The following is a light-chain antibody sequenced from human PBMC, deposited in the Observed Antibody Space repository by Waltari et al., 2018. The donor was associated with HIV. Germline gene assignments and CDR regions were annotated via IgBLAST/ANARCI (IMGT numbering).Light chain of an antibody. CDR3: SSFAGSNEL. CDR1: TSAIHDYNS. J-gene: IGLJ2*01. Sequence: HSALPHPPSASGSPGQSVNMSSTLATSAIHDYNSISWYQHYSGKAPKLIIFEVTKRPSGVPDRFSGSTSGKTASLIVSGLQAEDEAVYFCSSFAGSNELFGGGTKLTVL. V-gene: IGLV2-8*01. CDR2: EVT.